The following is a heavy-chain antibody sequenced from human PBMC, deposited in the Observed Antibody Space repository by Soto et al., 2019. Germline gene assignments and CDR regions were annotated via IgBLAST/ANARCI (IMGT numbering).Heavy chain of an antibody. CDR1: GFTFSSYA. D-gene: IGHD6-6*01. V-gene: IGHV3-23*01. CDR3: AKGKVHIAARGWSDP. J-gene: IGHJ5*02. CDR2: ISGSGGST. Sequence: GGSLRLSCAASGFTFSSYAMSWVRQAPGKGLEWVSAISGSGGSTYYADSVKGRFTISRDNSKNTLYLQMNSLRAEDTAVYYCAKGKVHIAARGWSDPWGQGTMVTVYS.